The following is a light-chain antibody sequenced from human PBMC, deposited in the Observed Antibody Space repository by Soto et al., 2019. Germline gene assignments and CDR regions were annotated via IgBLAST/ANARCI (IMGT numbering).Light chain of an antibody. J-gene: IGLJ3*02. V-gene: IGLV2-23*02. Sequence: QSVLTQPASVSGSPGQSITISCSGTTSDVGGYDVVSWYQQHPGKAPKLMIFEVNQRPSGVSDRFSGSKFGNTASLTISGLQAGDEADYYCCSFAGSSTFWVFGGGTKVTVL. CDR3: CSFAGSSTFWV. CDR1: TSDVGGYDV. CDR2: EVN.